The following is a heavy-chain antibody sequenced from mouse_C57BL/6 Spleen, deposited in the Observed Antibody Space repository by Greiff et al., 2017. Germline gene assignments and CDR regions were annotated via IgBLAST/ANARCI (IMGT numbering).Heavy chain of an antibody. D-gene: IGHD1-1*01. Sequence: QVQLKQPGAELVKPGASVKMSCKASGYTFTSYWITWVKQRPGQGLEWLGDIYPGSGSTNYNEKFKSKATLTVDTSTSTAYMQLSSLTSEDSSGYYWARGEEYYCRDYWGQGTTLTVSS. CDR1: GYTFTSYW. CDR2: IYPGSGST. V-gene: IGHV1-55*01. CDR3: ARGEEYYCRDY. J-gene: IGHJ2*01.